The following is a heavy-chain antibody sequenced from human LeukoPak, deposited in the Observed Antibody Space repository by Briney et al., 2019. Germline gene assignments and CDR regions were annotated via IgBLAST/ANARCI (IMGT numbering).Heavy chain of an antibody. Sequence: GASVKVSCKASGYTFTSYYMHWVRQAPGQGLEWMGIINPSGGSTSYAQKFQGRVTMTRGTSTSTVYMELSSLRSEDTAVYYCARDVDTAMVKEGFDYWGQGTLVTVSS. V-gene: IGHV1-46*01. D-gene: IGHD5-18*01. CDR1: GYTFTSYY. CDR2: INPSGGST. CDR3: ARDVDTAMVKEGFDY. J-gene: IGHJ4*02.